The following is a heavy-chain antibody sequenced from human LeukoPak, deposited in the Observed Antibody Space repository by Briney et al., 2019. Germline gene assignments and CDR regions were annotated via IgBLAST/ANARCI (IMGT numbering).Heavy chain of an antibody. V-gene: IGHV3-20*04. J-gene: IGHJ4*02. Sequence: GGSLRLSCAASGFTFDDYGMSWVRQAPGKGLEWVSGINWNGGSTGYADSVKGRFTISRDNAKNSLYLQMNSLRAEDQALYYGRKLRRKLLWFGKIYYFDYGAREPWSPSPQ. CDR3: RKLRRKLLWFGKIYYFDY. CDR2: INWNGGST. CDR1: GFTFDDYG. D-gene: IGHD3-10*01.